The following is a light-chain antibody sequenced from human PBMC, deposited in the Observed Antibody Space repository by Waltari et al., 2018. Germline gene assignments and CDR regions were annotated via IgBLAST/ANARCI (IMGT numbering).Light chain of an antibody. CDR3: ALYMGSGIWV. CDR1: SGSLSTTSY. V-gene: IGLV8-61*01. J-gene: IGLJ3*02. CDR2: KAN. Sequence: QTVVTQEPSLSVSPGGTVTLTCALSSGSLSTTSYATWYQQTPGQAPRTLVYKANARSSGVPDRFSGSILGNTAALTITGARADDESDYYCALYMGSGIWVFGGGTRLTVL.